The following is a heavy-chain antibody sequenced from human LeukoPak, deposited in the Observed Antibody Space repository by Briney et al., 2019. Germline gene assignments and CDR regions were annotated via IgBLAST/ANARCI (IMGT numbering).Heavy chain of an antibody. V-gene: IGHV4-39*07. D-gene: IGHD3-10*01. CDR3: ARRLRYYGSGSYYNVVYFDY. Sequence: PSETLSLTCSLSGGFISISTHYWGWIRQTPGKGLEWIGSVFYSGTTYFNPSLKSRVTISVDTSKNQFSLKLSSVTAADTAVYYCARRLRYYGSGSYYNVVYFDYWGQGTLVTVSS. CDR2: VFYSGTT. J-gene: IGHJ4*02. CDR1: GGFISISTHY.